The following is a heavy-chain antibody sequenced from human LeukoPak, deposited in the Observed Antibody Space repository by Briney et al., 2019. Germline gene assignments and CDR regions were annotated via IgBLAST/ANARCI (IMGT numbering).Heavy chain of an antibody. V-gene: IGHV3-30*18. J-gene: IGHJ6*04. Sequence: GGSLRLSCAASGFTFSSYGMHWVRQAPGKGLEWVAVISYDGSNKYYADSVKGRFTISRDNSKNTLYLQMSSLRAEDTAVYYCAKDGMDAWGKGTTVTVSS. CDR3: AKDGMDA. CDR1: GFTFSSYG. CDR2: ISYDGSNK.